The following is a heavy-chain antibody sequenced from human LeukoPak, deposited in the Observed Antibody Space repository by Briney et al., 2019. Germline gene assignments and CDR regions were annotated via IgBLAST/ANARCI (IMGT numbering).Heavy chain of an antibody. D-gene: IGHD3-10*01. Sequence: SETLSLTCAVYGGSFSGYYWSGIRQPPGKGLEWIGEINHSGSTNYNPSLKSRVTISVDTSKNQFSLKLSSVTAADTAVYYCASQYYSWGQGTLVTVSS. CDR2: INHSGST. J-gene: IGHJ4*02. CDR1: GGSFSGYY. V-gene: IGHV4-34*01. CDR3: ASQYYS.